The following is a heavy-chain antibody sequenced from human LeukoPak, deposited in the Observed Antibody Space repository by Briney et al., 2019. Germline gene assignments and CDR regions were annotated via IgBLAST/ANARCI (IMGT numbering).Heavy chain of an antibody. CDR2: IYYSGST. Sequence: SETLSLTCTVSSGSISSSSYYWGWIRQPPGKGLEWIGSIYYSGSTYYNPSLKSRVTISVDTSKNQFSLKLSSVTAADTAVYYCARRGRGELSYYFDYWGQGTLVTVSS. D-gene: IGHD3-16*02. CDR1: SGSISSSSYY. V-gene: IGHV4-39*01. CDR3: ARRGRGELSYYFDY. J-gene: IGHJ4*02.